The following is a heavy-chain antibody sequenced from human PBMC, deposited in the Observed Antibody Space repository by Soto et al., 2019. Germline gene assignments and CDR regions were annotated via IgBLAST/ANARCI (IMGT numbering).Heavy chain of an antibody. Sequence: VGSLRLSCAASGFTFSSYAMSWVRQAPGKGLEWVSAISGSGGSTYYADSVKGRFTISRDNSKNTLYLQMNSLRAEDTAVYYCAKDPGRYCSSTSCYPGYYWGQGTLVTVSS. CDR3: AKDPGRYCSSTSCYPGYY. J-gene: IGHJ4*02. D-gene: IGHD2-2*01. V-gene: IGHV3-23*01. CDR1: GFTFSSYA. CDR2: ISGSGGST.